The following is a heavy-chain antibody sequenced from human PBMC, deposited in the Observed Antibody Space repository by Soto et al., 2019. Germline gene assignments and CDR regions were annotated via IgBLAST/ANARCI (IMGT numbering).Heavy chain of an antibody. CDR3: ARHRRERPKYNLYYMDV. V-gene: IGHV5-51*01. D-gene: IGHD1-20*01. CDR1: GYSFTSYW. J-gene: IGHJ6*03. CDR2: IYPGDSDT. Sequence: GESLKISCKGSGYSFTSYWIGWVRQMPGKGLEWMGIIYPGDSDTRYSPSFQGQVTISADKSISTAYLQWSSLKASDTAMYYCARHRRERPKYNLYYMDVWGKGTTVTVSS.